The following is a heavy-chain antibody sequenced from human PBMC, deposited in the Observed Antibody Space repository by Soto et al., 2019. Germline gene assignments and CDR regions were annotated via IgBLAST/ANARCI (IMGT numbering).Heavy chain of an antibody. CDR1: EDTFRNYA. V-gene: IGHV1-69*06. J-gene: IGHJ2*01. D-gene: IGHD3-22*01. CDR2: IIPIFGTA. Sequence: QVELVQSGAEVKKPGSSVKVSCQASEDTFRNYAISSVPQAPGQGLEWMGGIIPIFGTANYAQKFQGRVTITADTSANTVYLELSSLRSEDTAVYYCASTKYDSSAYYYWYLGLWGRGTLVTVSS. CDR3: ASTKYDSSAYYYWYLGL.